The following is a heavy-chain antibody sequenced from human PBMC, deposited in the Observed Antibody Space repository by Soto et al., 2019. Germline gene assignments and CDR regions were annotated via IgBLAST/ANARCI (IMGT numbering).Heavy chain of an antibody. D-gene: IGHD3-10*01. CDR2: INHSGST. CDR1: GGSFSGYY. J-gene: IGHJ5*02. CDR3: ARGRYYCSGSLSLVKFYP. Sequence: SETLSLTCAVYGGSFSGYYWSWIRQPPGKGLEWIGEINHSGSTNYNPSLKSRVTISVDTSKNQFSLKLSSVTAADTAVYYCARGRYYCSGSLSLVKFYPWRQVTWVTVTA. V-gene: IGHV4-34*01.